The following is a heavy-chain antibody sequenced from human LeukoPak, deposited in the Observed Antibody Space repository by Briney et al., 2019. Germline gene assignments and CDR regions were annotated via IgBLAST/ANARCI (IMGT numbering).Heavy chain of an antibody. CDR1: GFTFSSFA. CDR3: AKVPYSGSYYTHLDY. J-gene: IGHJ4*02. CDR2: ISGSGGVT. Sequence: GGSLRLSCAASGFTFSSFAMTWGRQAPGKGLEWVSGISGSGGVTYYAQSVKGRFTISRDNSKNRLYLQMNSLRAEDTAVYYCAKVPYSGSYYTHLDYWGQGTLVTVSS. V-gene: IGHV3-23*01. D-gene: IGHD1-26*01.